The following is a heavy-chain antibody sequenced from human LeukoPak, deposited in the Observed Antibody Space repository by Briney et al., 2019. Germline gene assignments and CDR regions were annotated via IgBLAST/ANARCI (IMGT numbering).Heavy chain of an antibody. CDR3: AGARGWEFSS. D-gene: IGHD1-26*01. CDR1: GFTFSSYW. V-gene: IGHV3-7*01. CDR2: IKQDGIEK. Sequence: GGSLRLSCAASGFTFSSYWMGWVRQAPGMGLNGVATIKQDGIEKYYLDSVKGRFAISRDNAKNSLFLQMNSLRAEDTAVYYCAGARGWEFSSWGQGTLVTVSS. J-gene: IGHJ5*02.